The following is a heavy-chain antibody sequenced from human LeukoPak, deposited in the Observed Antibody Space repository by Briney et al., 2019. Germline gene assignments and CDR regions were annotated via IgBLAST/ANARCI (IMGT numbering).Heavy chain of an antibody. D-gene: IGHD3-22*01. CDR3: AKLGFDSSGSHTLFDY. CDR1: GFTFSSYA. Sequence: GGSLRLSCAASGFTFSSYAMHWVRQGPGRGLEWLAIISYDGRNNHYGDSVKGRFTISRDNSKNTLHLQMNSLRAEDTAVYYCAKLGFDSSGSHTLFDYWGQGTQVTVSS. V-gene: IGHV3-30*18. J-gene: IGHJ4*02. CDR2: ISYDGRNN.